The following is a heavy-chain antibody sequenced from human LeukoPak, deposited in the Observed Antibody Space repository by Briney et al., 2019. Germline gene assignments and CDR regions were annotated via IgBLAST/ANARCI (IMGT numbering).Heavy chain of an antibody. J-gene: IGHJ6*03. CDR2: IYYSGST. CDR3: ARAPGTGPYYYYYYMDV. V-gene: IGHV4-61*08. CDR1: GGSISSGGYS. Sequence: SETLSLTCAVSGGSISSGGYSWSWIRQPPGKGLEWIGYIYYSGSTNYNPSLKSRVTISVDTSKNQFSLKLSSVTAADTAVYYCARAPGTGPYYYYYYMDVWGKGTTVTVSS. D-gene: IGHD1-1*01.